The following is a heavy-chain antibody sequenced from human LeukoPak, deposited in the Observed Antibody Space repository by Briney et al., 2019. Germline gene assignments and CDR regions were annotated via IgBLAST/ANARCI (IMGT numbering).Heavy chain of an antibody. D-gene: IGHD5-12*01. V-gene: IGHV3-23*01. CDR1: GFTFSSYA. CDR3: AKGARGYSGYDDYFDY. Sequence: GGSLRLSCAASGFTFSSYAMSWVRQAPGKGLEWVSAISGSGGSTYYADSVKGRFTISRDNSKNTLYLQMNILRAEDTAVYYCAKGARGYSGYDDYFDYWGQGTLVTVSS. J-gene: IGHJ4*02. CDR2: ISGSGGST.